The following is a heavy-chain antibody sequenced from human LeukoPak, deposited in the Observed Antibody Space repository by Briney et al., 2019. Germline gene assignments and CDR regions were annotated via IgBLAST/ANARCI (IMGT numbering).Heavy chain of an antibody. D-gene: IGHD3-3*01. Sequence: GGSLKLSCAGSGFTFSNYWMTWVRQAPGKGLEWVASIKQDGSEKYYVDSVKGRLTISRDNTRNSLYLQMNSLRAEDTAVYYCASPEWLPDSIDIWGQGTMVTVSS. CDR2: IKQDGSEK. V-gene: IGHV3-7*01. J-gene: IGHJ3*02. CDR1: GFTFSNYW. CDR3: ASPEWLPDSIDI.